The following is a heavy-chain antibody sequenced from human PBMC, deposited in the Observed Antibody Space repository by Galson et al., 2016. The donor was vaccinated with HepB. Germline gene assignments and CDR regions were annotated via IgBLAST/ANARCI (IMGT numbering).Heavy chain of an antibody. CDR1: GFTLRSYG. D-gene: IGHD2-21*02. CDR2: IWYDGGNK. Sequence: SLRLSCAASGFTLRSYGMHWVRQAPGKGLEWVAVIWYDGGNKYYAESVKGRFTISRDTSKNTLYLQMTSLRVEDTAVYYCARGCGGDCYSVSGYWGQGTLVTVSP. CDR3: ARGCGGDCYSVSGY. V-gene: IGHV3-33*01. J-gene: IGHJ4*02.